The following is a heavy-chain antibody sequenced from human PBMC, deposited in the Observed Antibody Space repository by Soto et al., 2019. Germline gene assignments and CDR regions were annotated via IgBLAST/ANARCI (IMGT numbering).Heavy chain of an antibody. CDR2: IIPIFGTA. CDR3: ARGSSIFSFDY. CDR1: GGTFSSYA. V-gene: IGHV1-69*13. J-gene: IGHJ4*02. Sequence: ASVKVSCKASGGTFSSYATSWVRQAPGQGLEWMGGIIPIFGTANYAQKFQGRVTITADDSTSTAYMELSSLRSEDTAVYYCARGSSIFSFDYWGQGTLVTVSS.